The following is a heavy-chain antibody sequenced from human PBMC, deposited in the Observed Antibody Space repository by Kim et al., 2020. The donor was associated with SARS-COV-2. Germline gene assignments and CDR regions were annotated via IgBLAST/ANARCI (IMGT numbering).Heavy chain of an antibody. CDR3: ARSEGRGSWHQFDY. CDR1: GDSITSYY. CDR2: IYYSGST. Sequence: SETLSLTCSVSGDSITSYYCSWIRQLPGKGLEWLGYIYYSGSTDYNPSLKSRVTISWDTPKNQFSLDLTSVTDADTAVYYCARSEGRGSWHQFDYWGQG. J-gene: IGHJ4*02. D-gene: IGHD6-13*01. V-gene: IGHV4-59*01.